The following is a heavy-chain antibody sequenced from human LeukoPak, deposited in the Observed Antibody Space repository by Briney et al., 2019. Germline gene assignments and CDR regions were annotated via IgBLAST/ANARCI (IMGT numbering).Heavy chain of an antibody. CDR1: GFTFSSYA. V-gene: IGHV3-30-3*01. CDR3: ARGWEPYYFDY. J-gene: IGHJ4*02. CDR2: ISYDGSNK. D-gene: IGHD1-26*01. Sequence: GGSLRLSCAASGFTFSSYAMHWVRQAPGKGLEWVAVISYDGSNKYYADSVKGRFTISRDNSKNTLYQQMNSLRAEDTAVYYCARGWEPYYFDYWGQGTLVTVSS.